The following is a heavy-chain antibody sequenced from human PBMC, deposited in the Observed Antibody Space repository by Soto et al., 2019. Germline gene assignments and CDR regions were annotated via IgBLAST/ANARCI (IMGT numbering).Heavy chain of an antibody. Sequence: PGGSLRLSCAASGFTFTNHAMHWVRQAPGQGLEWVAVISSDGNNKYYAGSVEGRFSISRDNSENTLYLQMNSLRVEDAAVYYCVREPADILSRVDYWGQGTLVTVSS. D-gene: IGHD3-9*01. CDR1: GFTFTNHA. V-gene: IGHV3-30-3*01. J-gene: IGHJ4*02. CDR3: VREPADILSRVDY. CDR2: ISSDGNNK.